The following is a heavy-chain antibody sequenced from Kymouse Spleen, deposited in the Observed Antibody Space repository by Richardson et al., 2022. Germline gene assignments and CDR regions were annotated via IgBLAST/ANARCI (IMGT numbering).Heavy chain of an antibody. V-gene: IGHV4-34*01. D-gene: IGHD3-3*01. CDR1: GGSFSGYY. CDR3: ARGGRFLEWLSDWFDP. CDR2: INHSGST. J-gene: IGHJ5*02. Sequence: QVQLQQWGAGLLKPSETLSLTCAVYGGSFSGYYWSWIRQPPGKGLEWIGEINHSGSTNYNPSLKSRVTISVDTSKNQFSLKLSSVTAADTAVYYCARGGRFLEWLSDWFDPWGQGTLVTVSS.